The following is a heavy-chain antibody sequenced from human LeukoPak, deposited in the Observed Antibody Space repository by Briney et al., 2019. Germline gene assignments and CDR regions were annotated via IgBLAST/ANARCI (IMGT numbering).Heavy chain of an antibody. CDR1: GGSISSYY. CDR3: AREGWRGVSVWSGYFDY. CDR2: IYTSGST. V-gene: IGHV4-4*07. J-gene: IGHJ4*02. Sequence: PSETLSLTCTVSGGSISSYYWGWIRQPAGKGLEWIGRIYTSGSTNYNPSLKSRVTMSVDTSKNQFSLKLSSVTAADTAVYYCAREGWRGVSVWSGYFDYWGQGTLVTVSS. D-gene: IGHD3-3*01.